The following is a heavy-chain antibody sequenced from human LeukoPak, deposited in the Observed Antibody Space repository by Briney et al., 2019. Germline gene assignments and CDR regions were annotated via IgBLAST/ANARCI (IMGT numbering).Heavy chain of an antibody. D-gene: IGHD3-22*01. V-gene: IGHV1-69*01. CDR2: IIPIFGTA. J-gene: IGHJ6*02. CDR1: GGTFSSDA. Sequence: SVKVSCKASGGTFSSDAISWVRQAPGQGLEWMGGIIPIFGTANYAQKFQGRVTITADESTSTAYMELSSLRSEDTAVYYCAFDSSGVKTPYYYYGMDVWGQGTTVTVSS. CDR3: AFDSSGVKTPYYYYGMDV.